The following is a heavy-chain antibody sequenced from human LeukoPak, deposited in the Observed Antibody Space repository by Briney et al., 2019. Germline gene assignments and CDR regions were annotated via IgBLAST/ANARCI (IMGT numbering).Heavy chain of an antibody. CDR3: ARDNSGWSVDY. J-gene: IGHJ4*02. CDR1: GYTFSSYY. Sequence: ASVKVSCKASGYTFSSYYMHWVRQAPGQGLEWMGIISPSGDYTRYAQKLQGRVSMTLDTSTSTVYMELNSLESEDTAMYYCARDNSGWSVDYWGQGTLVTVSS. D-gene: IGHD6-19*01. V-gene: IGHV1-46*04. CDR2: ISPSGDYT.